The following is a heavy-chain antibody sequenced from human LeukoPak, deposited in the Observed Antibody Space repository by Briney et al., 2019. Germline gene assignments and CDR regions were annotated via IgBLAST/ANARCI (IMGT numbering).Heavy chain of an antibody. CDR3: ARALAAAGTAGMDV. D-gene: IGHD6-13*01. CDR2: IYYSGST. J-gene: IGHJ6*02. CDR1: GGSIRSYY. Sequence: SETLSLTCTVSGGSIRSYYWSWIRQPPGKGLEWIGYIYYSGSTNYNPSLKSRVTISVDTSKNQFSLKLSSVTAADTAVYYCARALAAAGTAGMDVWGQGTTVTVSS. V-gene: IGHV4-59*01.